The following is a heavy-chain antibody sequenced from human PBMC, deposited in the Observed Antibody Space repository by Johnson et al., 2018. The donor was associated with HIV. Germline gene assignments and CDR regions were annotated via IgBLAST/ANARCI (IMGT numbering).Heavy chain of an antibody. J-gene: IGHJ3*02. Sequence: VQLVESGGDLVQPGGSLGLSCAASGFTFSGYWMTWVRQAPGKVLEWVANIKEDGSEKYYVDSVKGRFTISRDNAKNSLYLQMNTLRAEDTAVYYCALDRYCSSTSCRADNDAFDIWGQGTMVTVSS. CDR3: ALDRYCSSTSCRADNDAFDI. D-gene: IGHD2-2*01. V-gene: IGHV3-7*03. CDR2: IKEDGSEK. CDR1: GFTFSGYW.